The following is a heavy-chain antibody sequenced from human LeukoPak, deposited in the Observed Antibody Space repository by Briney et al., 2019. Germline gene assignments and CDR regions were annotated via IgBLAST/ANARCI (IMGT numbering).Heavy chain of an antibody. D-gene: IGHD5-18*01. CDR1: GGTFSSYA. V-gene: IGHV1-69*13. CDR2: IIPIFGTA. J-gene: IGHJ4*02. Sequence: SVKVPCKASGGTFSSYAISWVRQAPGQGLEWMGGIIPIFGTANYAQKFQGRVTITADESTSTAYMELSSLRSEDTAVYYCARGGYSYGAIDYWGQGTLVTVSS. CDR3: ARGGYSYGAIDY.